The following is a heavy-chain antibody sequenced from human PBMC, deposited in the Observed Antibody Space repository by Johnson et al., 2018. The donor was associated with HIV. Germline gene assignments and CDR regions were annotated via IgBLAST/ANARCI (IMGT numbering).Heavy chain of an antibody. CDR2: IYSGGST. CDR3: ARDRVGATAFDV. Sequence: VQLVESGGGLIQPGGSLRLSCAASGFTVSSNYMSWVRQAPGKGLEWVSVIYSGGSTYYADSVKGRFTISRDNTKNLVYVQMNSLRPEDTAVYYCARDRVGATAFDVWGQGTLVTVSS. J-gene: IGHJ3*01. V-gene: IGHV3-66*03. D-gene: IGHD1-26*01. CDR1: GFTVSSNY.